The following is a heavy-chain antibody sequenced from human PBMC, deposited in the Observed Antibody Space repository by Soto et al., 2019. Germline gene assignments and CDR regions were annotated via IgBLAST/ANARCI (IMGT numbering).Heavy chain of an antibody. J-gene: IGHJ4*02. V-gene: IGHV2-5*02. D-gene: IGHD6-19*01. CDR3: AHSVVAGLGYYFDY. CDR2: IYWDDDK. Sequence: QITLKESGPTLVKPTQTLTLTCTFSGFSLSSTRVAVGWIRQPPGKALEWLALIYWDDDKRYSPFLKSRLTITQETSKNQLVLTMTNMDPVDTATYYCAHSVVAGLGYYFDYWGQGTLVTVSS. CDR1: GFSLSSTRVA.